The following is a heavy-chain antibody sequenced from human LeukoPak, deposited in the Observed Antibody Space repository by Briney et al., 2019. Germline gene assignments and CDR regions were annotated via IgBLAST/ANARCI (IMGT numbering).Heavy chain of an antibody. Sequence: GGSLRLSCAASGFTFDDCTMHWVRQAPGKGLEWVSLITWDGGSTYYADSVKGRFTISRDNSKNSLYLQMSSLRTEDTALYYCAKPYGSGSQYYFDYWGQGTLVTVSS. CDR2: ITWDGGST. J-gene: IGHJ4*02. D-gene: IGHD3-10*01. V-gene: IGHV3-43*01. CDR1: GFTFDDCT. CDR3: AKPYGSGSQYYFDY.